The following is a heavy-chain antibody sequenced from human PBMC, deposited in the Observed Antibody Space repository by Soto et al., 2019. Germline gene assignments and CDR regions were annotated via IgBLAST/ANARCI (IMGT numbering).Heavy chain of an antibody. CDR1: GGSISSSSYY. Sequence: QLQLQESGPGLVKPSETLSLTCSVSGGSISSSSYYWGWIRQPPGKGLEWIGSIHYSGSTNSKSSLKSRVTISVDTSKNQFSLKLSSVTAADTAVYYCARLLYGSGTNIPDYWGQGTLVTVSS. D-gene: IGHD3-10*01. J-gene: IGHJ4*02. CDR3: ARLLYGSGTNIPDY. V-gene: IGHV4-39*01. CDR2: IHYSGST.